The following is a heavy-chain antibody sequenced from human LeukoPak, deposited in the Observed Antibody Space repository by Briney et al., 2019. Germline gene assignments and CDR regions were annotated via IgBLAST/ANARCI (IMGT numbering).Heavy chain of an antibody. Sequence: SETLSLTCTVSGYSISSGYYWGWIRQPPGKGLKWIGSIYHSGSTYYNPSLKSRVTISIDTSKNQFSLKLSSVTAADTAVYYCASMVRGSSRSGYFDYWGQGTLVTVSS. J-gene: IGHJ4*02. CDR2: IYHSGST. V-gene: IGHV4-38-2*02. D-gene: IGHD3-10*01. CDR3: ASMVRGSSRSGYFDY. CDR1: GYSISSGYY.